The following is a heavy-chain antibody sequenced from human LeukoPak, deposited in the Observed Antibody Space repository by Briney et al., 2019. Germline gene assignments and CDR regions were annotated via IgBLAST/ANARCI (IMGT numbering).Heavy chain of an antibody. CDR2: IYTSGST. V-gene: IGHV4-61*02. D-gene: IGHD3-22*01. J-gene: IGHJ4*02. Sequence: PSETLSLTCTVSGGSISSGSYYWSWIRQPAGKGLEWIGRIYTSGSTNYNPSLKSRVTISVDTSKNQFSLKLSSVSAADTAVYYWARQGGYYESSGYADYWGQGTLVTVSS. CDR1: GGSISSGSYY. CDR3: ARQGGYYESSGYADY.